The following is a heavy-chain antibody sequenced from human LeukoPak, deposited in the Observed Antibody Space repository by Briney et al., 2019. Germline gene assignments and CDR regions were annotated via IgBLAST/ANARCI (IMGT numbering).Heavy chain of an antibody. CDR1: GGTFSSYA. D-gene: IGHD2-2*01. CDR3: ARQIGDCSSTSCYSWFDP. CDR2: IIPIFGIA. Sequence: ASVKVSCKASGGTFSSYANSWVRQAPGQGLEWMGKIIPIFGIANYAQKFQGRVTITADKSTSTAYMELSSLRSEDTAVYYCARQIGDCSSTSCYSWFDPWGQGTLVTVSS. V-gene: IGHV1-69*04. J-gene: IGHJ5*02.